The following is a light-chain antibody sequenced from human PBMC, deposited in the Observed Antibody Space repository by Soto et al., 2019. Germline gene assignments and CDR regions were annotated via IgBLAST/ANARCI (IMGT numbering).Light chain of an antibody. CDR3: QTWGSGIRVV. V-gene: IGLV4-69*01. J-gene: IGLJ2*01. Sequence: QLVLTQSPSASASLGASVKLTCTLSSGHSSYAIAWHQQQPEKGPRYLMKLNSDCSHSKGDGIPDRFSGSSSGAERYLTISSLQSEDEADYYCQTWGSGIRVVFGGGTKLTVL. CDR1: SGHSSYA. CDR2: LNSDCSH.